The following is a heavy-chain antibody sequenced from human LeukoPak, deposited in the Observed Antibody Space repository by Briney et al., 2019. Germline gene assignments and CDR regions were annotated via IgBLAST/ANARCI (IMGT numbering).Heavy chain of an antibody. CDR2: ISDAGGSK. Sequence: GGSLRLSCAASGFTFSTFAMSWVRQAPGKGLEWVSTISDAGGSKYYADSVKGRFTISRDNSKNTLFLQMNSLRAEDTAVYYCATEGGPPIERYWGQGTLVTVSS. V-gene: IGHV3-23*01. J-gene: IGHJ4*02. D-gene: IGHD2-15*01. CDR1: GFTFSTFA. CDR3: ATEGGPPIERY.